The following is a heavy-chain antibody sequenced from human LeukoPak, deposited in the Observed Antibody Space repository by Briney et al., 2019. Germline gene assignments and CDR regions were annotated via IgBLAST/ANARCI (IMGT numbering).Heavy chain of an antibody. Sequence: GGSLRLSCAASGFTFSSYWMSWDRQAPGKGLEWVANIKQDGSEKYYVDSVKGRFTISRDNAKNSLYLQMNSLRAEDTAVYYCARVQRGIAVALDYWGQGTLATVSS. CDR2: IKQDGSEK. CDR3: ARVQRGIAVALDY. V-gene: IGHV3-7*04. CDR1: GFTFSSYW. J-gene: IGHJ4*02. D-gene: IGHD6-19*01.